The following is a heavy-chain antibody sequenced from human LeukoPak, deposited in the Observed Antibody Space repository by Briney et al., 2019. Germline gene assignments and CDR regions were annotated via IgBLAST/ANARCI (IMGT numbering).Heavy chain of an antibody. CDR2: IHYSGGIT. V-gene: IGHV4-59*08. CDR1: GGSISSYY. Sequence: PSETLSLTCTVSGGSISSYYWSWIRQPPGKGLEWIGYIHYSGGITYYNPSLKSRVTISVDTSKNQFSLSLSSVTAADTAVYYCASERSRRVYWGQGTLVTVSS. CDR3: ASERSRRVY. J-gene: IGHJ4*02.